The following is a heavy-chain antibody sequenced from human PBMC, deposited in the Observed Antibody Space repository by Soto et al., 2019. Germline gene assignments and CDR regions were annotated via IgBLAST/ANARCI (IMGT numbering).Heavy chain of an antibody. J-gene: IGHJ6*02. CDR2: IWYDGNKK. CDR3: ARDRSGGGAGGMDV. Sequence: QVQLVESGGGVVQPGRSLRLSCAASGFTFSSYDMHWVRQAPGKGLEWGAVIWYDGNKKYYADSVKGRFTISRDNSKNTLYLQMNSLRAEDTAVYYCARDRSGGGAGGMDVWGQGTTVTVSS. D-gene: IGHD3-3*01. V-gene: IGHV3-33*01. CDR1: GFTFSSYD.